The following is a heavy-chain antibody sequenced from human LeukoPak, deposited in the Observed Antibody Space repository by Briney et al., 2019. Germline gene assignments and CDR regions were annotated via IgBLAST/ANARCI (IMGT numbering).Heavy chain of an antibody. V-gene: IGHV1-8*01. CDR3: ARKNVAAAGRNWFDP. D-gene: IGHD6-13*01. Sequence: ASVKVSCKASGYTFTSNDINWVRQATGLGLEWMGWMNPNSGNTGYAQKFQGRVIMTRNTSISTAYMELSSLRSEDTAVYYCARKNVAAAGRNWFDPWGQGTLVTVSS. J-gene: IGHJ5*02. CDR1: GYTFTSND. CDR2: MNPNSGNT.